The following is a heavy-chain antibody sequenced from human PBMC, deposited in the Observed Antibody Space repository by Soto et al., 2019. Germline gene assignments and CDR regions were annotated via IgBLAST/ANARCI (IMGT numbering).Heavy chain of an antibody. CDR2: IWYDGSNK. Sequence: GGSLRLSCAAAGLTFSSYGMHWVRPAPGKGLEWVAVIWYDGSNKYYADSVKGRFTISRDNSKNTLYLQMNSLRAEDTAVYYCASVGPRSSSALDYWGQGTLVTVSS. CDR1: GLTFSSYG. CDR3: ASVGPRSSSALDY. D-gene: IGHD6-6*01. V-gene: IGHV3-33*01. J-gene: IGHJ4*02.